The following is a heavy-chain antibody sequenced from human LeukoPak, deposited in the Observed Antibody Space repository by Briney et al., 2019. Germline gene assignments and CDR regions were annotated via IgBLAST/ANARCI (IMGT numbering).Heavy chain of an antibody. D-gene: IGHD2-2*01. CDR2: TSSSGSTI. CDR3: ASASKYCSSTSCAGGRGAFDI. CDR1: GFTFSDYY. J-gene: IGHJ3*02. Sequence: GGSLRLSCAASGFTFSDYYMSWIRQAPGKGLEWVSYTSSSGSTIYYADSVKGRFTITRDNAKNSLYLQMNSLRAEDTAVYYCASASKYCSSTSCAGGRGAFDIWGQGTMVTVSS. V-gene: IGHV3-11*04.